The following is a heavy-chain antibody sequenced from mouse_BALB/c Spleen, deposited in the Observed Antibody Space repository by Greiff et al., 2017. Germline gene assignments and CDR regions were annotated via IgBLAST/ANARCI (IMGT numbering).Heavy chain of an antibody. D-gene: IGHD1-1*01. CDR1: GYKFTRYC. V-gene: IGHV1-69*02. J-gene: IGHJ3*01. Sequence: QVQLQQPGAELVRPGASVKLSCKASGYKFTRYCMNWVKQRPEQGLEWIGRIDPYDSDTHYNQKFKDKAILTVDKSSSTAYMQLSSLTSEDSAVYYCARGDTTGPFAYWGQGTLLTVSA. CDR2: IDPYDSDT. CDR3: ARGDTTGPFAY.